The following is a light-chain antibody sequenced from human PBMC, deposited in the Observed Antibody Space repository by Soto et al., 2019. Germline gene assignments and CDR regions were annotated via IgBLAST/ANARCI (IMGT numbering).Light chain of an antibody. CDR1: QSVLYSSNNKNY. J-gene: IGKJ5*01. CDR2: DTS. V-gene: IGKV4-1*01. Sequence: DIVMTQSPDSLAVSLGERATIDCKSSQSVLYSSNNKNYLAWYQQKPGQAPRLLIYDTSYRATGIPARFSGSGSGTDFTLTISSLEPEDFAVYYCQQRSNWITFGQGTRLEIK. CDR3: QQRSNWIT.